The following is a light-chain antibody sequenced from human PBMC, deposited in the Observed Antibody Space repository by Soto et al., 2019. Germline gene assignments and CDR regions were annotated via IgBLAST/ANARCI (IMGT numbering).Light chain of an antibody. CDR3: QQYNTYST. CDR1: QCISSY. CDR2: AAS. J-gene: IGKJ5*01. Sequence: DIQMTQSRSTLSASVGDRVTISFRGSQCISSYLAWYQQKPGKAPKLLIYAASTLQSGVPSRFSGNGSGTEFTLTISSLQPDDFATYYCQQYNTYSTFGQGTRLEI. V-gene: IGKV1-9*01.